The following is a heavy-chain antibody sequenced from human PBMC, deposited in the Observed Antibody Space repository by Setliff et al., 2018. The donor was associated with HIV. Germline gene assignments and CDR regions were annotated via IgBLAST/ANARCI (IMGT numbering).Heavy chain of an antibody. Sequence: SVKVSCKASGGTFSSYAVSWVRQAPGQGLEWMGGIIPILGIANYAQKFQGRVTITADKSTSTAYMELSSLRSEDTAVYYCASTSSTKTLPDAFDIWGQGTMVTVSS. CDR3: ASTSSTKTLPDAFDI. D-gene: IGHD2-2*01. J-gene: IGHJ3*02. V-gene: IGHV1-69*10. CDR2: IIPILGIA. CDR1: GGTFSSYA.